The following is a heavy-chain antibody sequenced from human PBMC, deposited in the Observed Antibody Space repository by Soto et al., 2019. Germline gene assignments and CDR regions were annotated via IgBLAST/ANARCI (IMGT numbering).Heavy chain of an antibody. Sequence: EVQMEESGGALVQPGGSLRLSCAASGFNVRSYYMSWVRQAPGKGLEWVSIIYSGGNTFYADSVKGRFTISRDNSKNTLYLQMNSLRAEDMAVYYCARGSSGSGPLDYWGQGTLVTVSS. CDR2: IYSGGNT. D-gene: IGHD3-10*01. CDR1: GFNVRSYY. CDR3: ARGSSGSGPLDY. V-gene: IGHV3-66*01. J-gene: IGHJ4*02.